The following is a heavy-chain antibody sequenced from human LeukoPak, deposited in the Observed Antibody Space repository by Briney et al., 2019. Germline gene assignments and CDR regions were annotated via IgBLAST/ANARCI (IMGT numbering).Heavy chain of an antibody. V-gene: IGHV3-48*02. CDR1: GFTFSSFG. J-gene: IGHJ4*02. Sequence: PGGSLRLSCAASGFTFSSFGMNWARQAPGKGLEWVSHINAGGDVVYYANSVRGRFTISRDTAKNSLYLQMNSLRNEDTALYYCARDRDYASDYWGQGTLVTVSS. D-gene: IGHD4-17*01. CDR3: ARDRDYASDY. CDR2: INAGGDVV.